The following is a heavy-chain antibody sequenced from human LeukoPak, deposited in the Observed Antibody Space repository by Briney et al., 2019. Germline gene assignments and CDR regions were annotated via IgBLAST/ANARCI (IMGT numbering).Heavy chain of an antibody. V-gene: IGHV3-33*01. D-gene: IGHD3-22*01. CDR3: ARVSFYGSSGYYPPDY. CDR1: GFTFTSYG. J-gene: IGHJ4*02. CDR2: IWYDGSNK. Sequence: PGGSLRLSCAASGFTFTSYGMHRVRQAPGKGLEWVAVIWYDGSNKYYADSVKGRFTISRDNSKNTLYLQMNSLRAEDTAVYYCARVSFYGSSGYYPPDYWGQGTLVTVSS.